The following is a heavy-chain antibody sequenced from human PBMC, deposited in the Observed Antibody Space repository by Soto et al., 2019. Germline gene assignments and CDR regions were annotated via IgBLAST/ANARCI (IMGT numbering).Heavy chain of an antibody. D-gene: IGHD4-4*01. CDR2: IIPILGMA. CDR1: GGTSSRSI. J-gene: IGHJ5*02. CDR3: AIPHDYRGFDP. Sequence: QVQLVQSGAEVKKPGSSVKVSCKASGGTSSRSIISWVRQAPGQGLEWMGRIIPILGMANYAQKFQGRVSITADKSTSTAYMELSSLRSEDTAVYYCAIPHDYRGFDPWGQGTLVTVSS. V-gene: IGHV1-69*02.